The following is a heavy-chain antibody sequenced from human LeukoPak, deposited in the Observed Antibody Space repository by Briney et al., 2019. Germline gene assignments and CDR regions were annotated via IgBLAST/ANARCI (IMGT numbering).Heavy chain of an antibody. V-gene: IGHV3-23*01. D-gene: IGHD3-9*01. CDR2: ISGSGGST. J-gene: IGHJ4*02. CDR3: QKTAYDILTGYWGHFDY. Sequence: GGSLRLSCAASGFTFSSYAMSWVRQAPRKGLKWVSAISGSGGSTYYADSVKGRFTISRDNSKNTLYLQMNSLRAEDTAFFFKQKTAYDILTGYWGHFDYWGQGTLVTVSS. CDR1: GFTFSSYA.